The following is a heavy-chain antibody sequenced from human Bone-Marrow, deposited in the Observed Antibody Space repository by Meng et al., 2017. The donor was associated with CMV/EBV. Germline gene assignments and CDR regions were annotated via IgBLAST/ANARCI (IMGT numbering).Heavy chain of an antibody. J-gene: IGHJ4*02. V-gene: IGHV3-7*01. CDR3: ARVRPWGAFDH. CDR1: GFTFSSYA. D-gene: IGHD1-26*01. CDR2: IKEDGSEK. Sequence: GESLKISCAASGFTFSSYAMTWVRQAPGKGLEWVASIKEDGSEKYYVDSVKGRFTISRDNAKNSLYLQMNSLRAEDTAVYYCARVRPWGAFDHWGQGSLVTVSS.